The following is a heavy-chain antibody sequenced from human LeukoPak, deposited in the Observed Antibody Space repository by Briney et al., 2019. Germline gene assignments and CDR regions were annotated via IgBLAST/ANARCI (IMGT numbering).Heavy chain of an antibody. J-gene: IGHJ4*02. CDR3: ARGRYCGSTSCYDFDC. D-gene: IGHD2-2*01. CDR2: ISTTSSYI. Sequence: PGGSLRLSCAASGFTFSSHSMNWVRQAPGKGLEWVSSISTTSSYIYYADSVKGRFTISRDNAKNSLYLQMNSLRAEDTAVYYCARGRYCGSTSCYDFDCWGQGTLVTVSS. CDR1: GFTFSSHS. V-gene: IGHV3-21*01.